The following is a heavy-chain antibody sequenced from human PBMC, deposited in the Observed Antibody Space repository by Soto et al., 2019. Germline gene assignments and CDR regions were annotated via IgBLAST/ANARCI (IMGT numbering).Heavy chain of an antibody. J-gene: IGHJ5*02. CDR3: ARGAMGGQQTNWFDP. V-gene: IGHV1-8*01. Sequence: QVQLVQSGAEVKKPGASVKVSCKASGYTFTSYDINWVRQATGQGLEWMGWKNSNSGNTGYAQKFQGRVSMXXDXSXNTAYMEVSRRTSEDTAVYYCARGAMGGQQTNWFDPWGQGTLVTVSS. CDR1: GYTFTSYD. D-gene: IGHD6-13*01. CDR2: KNSNSGNT.